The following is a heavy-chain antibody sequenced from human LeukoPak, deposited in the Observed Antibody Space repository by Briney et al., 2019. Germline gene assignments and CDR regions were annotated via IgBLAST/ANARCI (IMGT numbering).Heavy chain of an antibody. CDR2: ISYDGSNK. Sequence: GGSLRLSCAASGFTFSSYGMHWVRQAPGKGLEWVAVISYDGSNKYYADSVKGRFTISRDNSKNTLYLQMNSLRAEDTAVYYRARDTDDSSGWDRHFDYWGQGTLVTVSS. J-gene: IGHJ4*02. V-gene: IGHV3-30*03. D-gene: IGHD6-19*01. CDR3: ARDTDDSSGWDRHFDY. CDR1: GFTFSSYG.